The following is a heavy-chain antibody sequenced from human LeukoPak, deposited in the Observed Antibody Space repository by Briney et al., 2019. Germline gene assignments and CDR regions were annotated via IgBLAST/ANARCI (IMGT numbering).Heavy chain of an antibody. CDR2: IYHSGGT. Sequence: PSQTLSLTCAVSGGSISSGGYSWSWIRQPPGKGLEWIGYIYHSGGTYYNPSLKSRVTISVDRSKNQFSLKLSSVTAADTAVYYCASWSEDYGDFDYWGQGTLVTVSS. V-gene: IGHV4-30-2*01. CDR1: GGSISSGGYS. CDR3: ASWSEDYGDFDY. J-gene: IGHJ4*02. D-gene: IGHD4-17*01.